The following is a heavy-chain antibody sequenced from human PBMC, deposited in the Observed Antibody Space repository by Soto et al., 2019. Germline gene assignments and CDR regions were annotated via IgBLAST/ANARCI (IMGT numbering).Heavy chain of an antibody. D-gene: IGHD6-6*01. CDR3: ARGEYSSPSRLYYYYGMDV. CDR1: GYTFTSYD. Sequence: ASVKVSCKASGYTFTSYDINWVRQATGQGLEWMGWMNPNSGNTGYAQKFQGRVTMTRNTSISTAYMELSSLRSEDTAVYYCARGEYSSPSRLYYYYGMDVWGQGTTVTVSS. J-gene: IGHJ6*02. CDR2: MNPNSGNT. V-gene: IGHV1-8*01.